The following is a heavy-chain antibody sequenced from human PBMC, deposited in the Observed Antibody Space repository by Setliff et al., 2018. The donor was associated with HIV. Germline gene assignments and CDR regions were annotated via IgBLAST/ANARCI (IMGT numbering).Heavy chain of an antibody. CDR1: GGSASNSRYY. V-gene: IGHV4-61*09. CDR2: MYTSGST. D-gene: IGHD3-22*01. CDR3: ARGLIVVVRAFDI. J-gene: IGHJ3*02. Sequence: SETLSLTCTVSGGSASNSRYYWSWIRQPAGKGLEWIGHMYTSGSTNYNPSLKSRVTISVDTSKNQFSLKLSSVTAADTAVYYCARGLIVVVRAFDIWGQGTMVTVSS.